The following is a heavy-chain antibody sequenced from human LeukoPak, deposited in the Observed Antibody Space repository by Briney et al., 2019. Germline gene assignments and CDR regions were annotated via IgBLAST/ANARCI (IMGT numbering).Heavy chain of an antibody. Sequence: PSETLSLTCAAYGGSFSGYYWSWIRQPPGKGLEWIGEINHSGSTNYNPSLKSRVTISVDTSKNQFSLKLSSVTAADTAVYYCARGRYYGSGSYGLYYYYGMDVWGQGTTVTVSS. CDR3: ARGRYYGSGSYGLYYYYGMDV. CDR1: GGSFSGYY. D-gene: IGHD3-10*01. CDR2: INHSGST. V-gene: IGHV4-34*01. J-gene: IGHJ6*02.